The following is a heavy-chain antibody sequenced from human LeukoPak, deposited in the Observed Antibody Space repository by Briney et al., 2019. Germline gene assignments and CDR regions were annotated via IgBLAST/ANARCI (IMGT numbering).Heavy chain of an antibody. J-gene: IGHJ6*02. CDR3: ARDSEAHLWFGEVPTYGMDV. D-gene: IGHD3-10*01. CDR1: GFTFSSYG. Sequence: GRSLRLSCAASGFTFSSYGMHWVRQAPGKGLGWVAVISFHGRNIYYADSVKGRFTISRDNSKNTLYLQMNSLRPDDTAVYYSARDSEAHLWFGEVPTYGMDVWGQGTTVTVSS. CDR2: ISFHGRNI. V-gene: IGHV3-30*03.